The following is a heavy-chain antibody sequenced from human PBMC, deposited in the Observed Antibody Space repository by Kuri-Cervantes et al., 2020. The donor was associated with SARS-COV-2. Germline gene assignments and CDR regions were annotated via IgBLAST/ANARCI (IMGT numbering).Heavy chain of an antibody. CDR2: ISPSMAHT. D-gene: IGHD3-16*01. Sequence: GESLKISCEGSGFTFSDYYMSWVRQAPGKGLEWLSNISPSMAHTYYADSVRGRFTISRDNAENSLYLQMTGLRVDDTAVYYCARGLGAVSTVDFYFGLDVWGQGTTVTVSS. V-gene: IGHV3-11*06. CDR3: ARGLGAVSTVDFYFGLDV. J-gene: IGHJ6*02. CDR1: GFTFSDYY.